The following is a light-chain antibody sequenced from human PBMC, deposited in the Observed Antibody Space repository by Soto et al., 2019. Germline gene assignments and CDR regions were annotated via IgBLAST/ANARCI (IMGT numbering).Light chain of an antibody. J-gene: IGLJ1*01. CDR2: GNS. CDR1: SSNIGAGYD. V-gene: IGLV1-40*01. CDR3: QSYDSSPTGYV. Sequence: QSVLTQPPSVSGAPGQRVTISCTGSSSNIGAGYDVHWYQQLPGTAPKLLIYGNSNRPSGVPDRFSGSKSGTSASLAITGLQAEDEANYYCQSYDSSPTGYVFGIGTKVTVL.